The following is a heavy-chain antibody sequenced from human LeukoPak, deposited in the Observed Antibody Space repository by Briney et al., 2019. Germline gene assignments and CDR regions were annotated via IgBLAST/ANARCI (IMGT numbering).Heavy chain of an antibody. CDR3: AKDRSIAVANFDY. J-gene: IGHJ4*02. Sequence: PGGSLRLSCAASGFTFSSYGMHWVRQAPGKGLEWVAVISYDGSNKYYADSVKGRFTISRDNSKNTVYLQMNSLRVEDTAVYYCAKDRSIAVANFDYWGQGTLVTVSS. V-gene: IGHV3-30*18. CDR1: GFTFSSYG. CDR2: ISYDGSNK. D-gene: IGHD6-19*01.